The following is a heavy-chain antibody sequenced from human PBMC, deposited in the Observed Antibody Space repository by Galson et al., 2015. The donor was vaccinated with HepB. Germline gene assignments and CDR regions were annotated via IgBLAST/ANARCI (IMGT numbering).Heavy chain of an antibody. V-gene: IGHV3-7*03. J-gene: IGHJ2*01. Sequence: SLRLSCAASGFTFSSYSMNWVCQAPGKGLEWVANMRPDGSQIYYVDSVKGRFTISRDNAKNSLYLQMNSLRAEDTAMYYCAREGSAIFDLWGRGTLVTVSS. CDR1: GFTFSSYS. D-gene: IGHD6-13*01. CDR3: AREGSAIFDL. CDR2: MRPDGSQI.